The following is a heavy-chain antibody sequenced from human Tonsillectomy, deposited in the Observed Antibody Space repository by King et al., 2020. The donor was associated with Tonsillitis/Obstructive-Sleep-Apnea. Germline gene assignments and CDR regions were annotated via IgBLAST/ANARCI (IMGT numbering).Heavy chain of an antibody. Sequence: VQLVESGGGLVKPGGSLRLSCTASGFTFSDYYMTWIRQAPGKGLEWVSYISSSGTNTNYADSVKGRFTISRDNAKNSLYLQMNSLSAENTAVYYCVRSTSFAGDYWGQGTLVTVSS. CDR1: GFTFSDYY. J-gene: IGHJ4*02. D-gene: IGHD2-2*01. V-gene: IGHV3-11*05. CDR3: VRSTSFAGDY. CDR2: ISSSGTNT.